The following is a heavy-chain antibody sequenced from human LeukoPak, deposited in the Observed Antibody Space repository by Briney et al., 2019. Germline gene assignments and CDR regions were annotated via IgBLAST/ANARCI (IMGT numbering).Heavy chain of an antibody. D-gene: IGHD3-16*01. Sequence: GGSLRLSCAASGFTVSSNSMSWVRQAPGKGLVWVSVIYTGGTTYYADSVKGRFTISRDNSKNTLYLQMNSLRAEDTAVYYCARDVAAPGGVYFDYWGQGTLVTVSS. J-gene: IGHJ4*02. V-gene: IGHV3-66*01. CDR1: GFTVSSNS. CDR3: ARDVAAPGGVYFDY. CDR2: IYTGGTT.